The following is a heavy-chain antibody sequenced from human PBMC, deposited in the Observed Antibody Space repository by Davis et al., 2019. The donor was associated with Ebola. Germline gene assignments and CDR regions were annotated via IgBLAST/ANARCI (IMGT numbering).Heavy chain of an antibody. CDR3: AISSSLDYYYYYGMDV. D-gene: IGHD6-6*01. CDR1: GGSFSGYY. J-gene: IGHJ6*02. V-gene: IGHV4-34*01. CDR2: IYYSGST. Sequence: SETLSLTCAVYGGSFSGYYWSWIRQPPGKGLEWIGSIYYSGSTYYNPSLKSRVTISVDTSKNQFSLKLSSVTAADTAVYYCAISSSLDYYYYYGMDVWGQGTTVTVSS.